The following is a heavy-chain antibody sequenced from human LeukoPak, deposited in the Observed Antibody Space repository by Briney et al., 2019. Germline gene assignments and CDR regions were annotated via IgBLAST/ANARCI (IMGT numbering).Heavy chain of an antibody. J-gene: IGHJ6*02. CDR1: GYTFTSYG. CDR3: ARAPGGPLWFGELSHGMDV. D-gene: IGHD3-10*01. CDR2: ISAYNGNT. V-gene: IGHV1-18*01. Sequence: ASVKVSCKASGYTFTSYGISWVRQAPGQGLEWMGWISAYNGNTNYAQKLQGRVTMTTDTSTSTAYMELRSLRSDDTAVYYCARAPGGPLWFGELSHGMDVWGQRTTVTVSS.